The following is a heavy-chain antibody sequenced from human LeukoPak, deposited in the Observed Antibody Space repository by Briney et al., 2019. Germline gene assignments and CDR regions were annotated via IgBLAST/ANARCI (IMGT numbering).Heavy chain of an antibody. J-gene: IGHJ4*02. D-gene: IGHD6-19*01. CDR2: ISSSGSTI. V-gene: IGHV3-48*03. Sequence: GGSLRLSCAASGFTFSSYEMNWVRQAPGKGLEWVSYISSSGSTIYYADSVKGRFTISRDNAKNSLYLQMNSLRAEDTAVYYCAGAVAGTQGDFDYWGQGTLVTVPS. CDR1: GFTFSSYE. CDR3: AGAVAGTQGDFDY.